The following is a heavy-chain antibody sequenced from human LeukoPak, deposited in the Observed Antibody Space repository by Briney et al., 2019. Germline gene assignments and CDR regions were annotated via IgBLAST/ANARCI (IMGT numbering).Heavy chain of an antibody. CDR1: GYTFTSYG. Sequence: SLKVSCKASGYTFTSYGMSWVRQAPGQGLEWMGWISAYNGNTNYAQKLQGRVTMTTDTSTNTVYMELRSLRSDDTAVYYCARIFPHVLTMSSGLRVYMDVWRKGTTVTV. D-gene: IGHD6-19*01. V-gene: IGHV1-18*01. CDR2: ISAYNGNT. J-gene: IGHJ6*03. CDR3: ARIFPHVLTMSSGLRVYMDV.